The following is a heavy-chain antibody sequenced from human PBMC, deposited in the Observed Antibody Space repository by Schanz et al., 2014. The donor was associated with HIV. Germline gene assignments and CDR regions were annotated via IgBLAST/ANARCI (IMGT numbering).Heavy chain of an antibody. D-gene: IGHD2-2*02. V-gene: IGHV1-8*01. CDR1: GYTFTNYD. CDR3: ARRRSEIVPAAIVLHYYYGFDV. J-gene: IGHJ6*02. Sequence: QVQLVQSGAEVKKPGASVRVSCKASGYTFTNYDINWVRQATGQGLEWMGWMNPNSGNTGYAQKFQGRVTMTRNTSISTAYMDLSSLRSEDTAVYYCARRRSEIVPAAIVLHYYYGFDVWGQGTTVTVS. CDR2: MNPNSGNT.